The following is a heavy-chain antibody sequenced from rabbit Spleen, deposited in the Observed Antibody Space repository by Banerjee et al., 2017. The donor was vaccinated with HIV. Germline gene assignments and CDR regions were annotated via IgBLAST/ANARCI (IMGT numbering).Heavy chain of an antibody. D-gene: IGHD8-1*01. CDR1: GFSFSSSDY. CDR2: IAGGATGFT. CDR3: ARDSGSSFSSYGMDL. J-gene: IGHJ6*01. Sequence: QQQLEESGGGLVKPEGSLTLTCKASGFSFSSSDYMCWVRQAPGKGLEWISCIAGGATGFTYSATWAKGRFTISKTSSTTVTLQMTSLTAADTATYFCARDSGSSFSSYGMDLWGPGTLVTVS. V-gene: IGHV1S45*01.